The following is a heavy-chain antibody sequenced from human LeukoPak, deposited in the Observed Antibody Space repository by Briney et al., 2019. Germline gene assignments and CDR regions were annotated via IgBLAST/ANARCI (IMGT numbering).Heavy chain of an antibody. J-gene: IGHJ6*02. Sequence: SETLSLTCTVSGGSISSGDYYWSWIRQPPGKGLEWVGYIYYSGSTYYNPSLKSRVTISVDTSKNQFSLKLSSVTAADTAVYYCARGVRGVIITSEYYYGMDVWGQGTTVTVSS. CDR1: GGSISSGDYY. V-gene: IGHV4-30-4*01. CDR2: IYYSGST. D-gene: IGHD3-10*01. CDR3: ARGVRGVIITSEYYYGMDV.